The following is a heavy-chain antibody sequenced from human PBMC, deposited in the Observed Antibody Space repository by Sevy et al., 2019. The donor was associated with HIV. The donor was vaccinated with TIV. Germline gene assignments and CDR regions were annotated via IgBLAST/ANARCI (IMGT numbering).Heavy chain of an antibody. Sequence: GGSLRLSCAASGFTFSSYGMHWVRQAPGKGLEWVAVIWYDGSNKYYADSVKGRFTISRDNSKNTLYLKMNSLGAEDTAVYYCARDTFSKFGGVLDYYYGMDVWGQGTTVTVSS. J-gene: IGHJ6*02. D-gene: IGHD3-16*01. CDR3: ARDTFSKFGGVLDYYYGMDV. CDR2: IWYDGSNK. CDR1: GFTFSSYG. V-gene: IGHV3-33*01.